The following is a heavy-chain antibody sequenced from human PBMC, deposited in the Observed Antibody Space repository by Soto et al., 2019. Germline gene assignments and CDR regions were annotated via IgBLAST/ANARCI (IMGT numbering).Heavy chain of an antibody. Sequence: KASETVSLTCVVYCESFGGFYWSWVRQSPGKGLEWIGEISQTETTAYSPSLKSRVSISADTSKKQFSLTLTSVTAADTAVYYCVHSPNVAVDHWGHGTLVTVSS. CDR1: CESFGGFY. CDR3: VHSPNVAVDH. CDR2: ISQTETT. J-gene: IGHJ4*01. V-gene: IGHV4-34*01. D-gene: IGHD2-15*01.